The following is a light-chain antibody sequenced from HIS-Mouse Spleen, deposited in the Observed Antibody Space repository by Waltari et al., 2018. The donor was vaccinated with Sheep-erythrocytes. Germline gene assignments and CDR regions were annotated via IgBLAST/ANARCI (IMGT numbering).Light chain of an antibody. CDR1: SSDVGSYNL. Sequence: QSALTQPASVSGSPGQSITISCTGTSSDVGSYNLVSWYQQHPGKAPKLMIYEVSKLPSGVSSRFSGSKSGNTASLTISGLQAEDDADYYCCSYAGSSTPWVFGGGIKLTVL. V-gene: IGLV2-23*02. J-gene: IGLJ3*02. CDR3: CSYAGSSTPWV. CDR2: EVS.